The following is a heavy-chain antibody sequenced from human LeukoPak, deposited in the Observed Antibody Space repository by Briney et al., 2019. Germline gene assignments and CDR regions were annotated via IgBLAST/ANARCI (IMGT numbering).Heavy chain of an antibody. CDR1: GGSIRSSSYY. D-gene: IGHD1-26*01. Sequence: SETLSLTCTVAGGSIRSSSYYWGWIRQPPGKGLEWIGEINHSGSTNYNPSLKSRVTISVDTSKNQFSLKLSSVTAADTAVYYCARSWSYHKGGVLDYWGQGTLVTVSS. V-gene: IGHV4-39*07. CDR2: INHSGST. J-gene: IGHJ4*02. CDR3: ARSWSYHKGGVLDY.